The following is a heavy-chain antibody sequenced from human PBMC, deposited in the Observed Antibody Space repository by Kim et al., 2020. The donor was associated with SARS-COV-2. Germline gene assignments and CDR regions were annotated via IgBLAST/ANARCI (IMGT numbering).Heavy chain of an antibody. CDR2: IYYSGST. Sequence: SETLSLTCTVSGGSISSYYWSWIRQPPGKGLEWIGYIYYSGSTNYNPSLKSRVTISVDTSKNQFSLKLSSVTAADTAVYYCARLGGKVGATRVDYWGQGT. CDR1: GGSISSYY. D-gene: IGHD1-26*01. V-gene: IGHV4-59*08. CDR3: ARLGGKVGATRVDY. J-gene: IGHJ4*02.